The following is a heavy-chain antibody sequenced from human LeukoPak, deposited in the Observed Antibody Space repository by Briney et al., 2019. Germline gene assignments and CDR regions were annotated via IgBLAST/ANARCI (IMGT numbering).Heavy chain of an antibody. D-gene: IGHD3-22*01. Sequence: GSLRLSCAASGFTFSSYSMNWVRQAPGKGLEWVSYISSSSSTIYYADSVKGRFTISRDNAKNSLYLEMDSLKVDDTAVYYCARAAEVVASTEAWFDPWGQGTLVTVSS. V-gene: IGHV3-48*04. J-gene: IGHJ5*02. CDR1: GFTFSSYS. CDR3: ARAAEVVASTEAWFDP. CDR2: ISSSSSTI.